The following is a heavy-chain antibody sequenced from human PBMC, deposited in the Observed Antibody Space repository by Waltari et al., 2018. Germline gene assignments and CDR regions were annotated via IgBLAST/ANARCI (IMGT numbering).Heavy chain of an antibody. CDR1: GGSISSSSYY. D-gene: IGHD2-15*01. V-gene: IGHV4-39*07. CDR2: IYYSGST. J-gene: IGHJ6*02. CDR3: ARDPPLVARYYGMDV. Sequence: QLQLQESGPGLVKPSETLSLTCTVSGGSISSSSYYWGWIRQPPGKGLEWIGSIYYSGSTYYNPSLKSRVTISVDTSKNQFSLKLSSVTAADTAVYYCARDPPLVARYYGMDVWGQGTTVTVSS.